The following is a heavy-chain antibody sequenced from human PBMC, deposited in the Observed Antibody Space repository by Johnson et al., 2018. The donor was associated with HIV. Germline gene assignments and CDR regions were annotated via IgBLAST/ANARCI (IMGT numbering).Heavy chain of an antibody. CDR2: ISYDGSNK. CDR1: GFTFSSYA. J-gene: IGHJ3*02. D-gene: IGHD1-26*01. V-gene: IGHV3-30*14. Sequence: VQLVESGGGVVQPGGSLRLSCAASGFTFSSYAMHWVRQAPGKGLEWVAVISYDGSNKYYADSVKGRFTISRDNSKNTLFLQMNSLRAEDTAVYYCAREVGNAGAFDIWGQGTMVTVSS. CDR3: AREVGNAGAFDI.